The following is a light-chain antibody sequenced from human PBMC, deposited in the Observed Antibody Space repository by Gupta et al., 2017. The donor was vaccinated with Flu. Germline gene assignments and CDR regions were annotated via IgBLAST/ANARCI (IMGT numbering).Light chain of an antibody. CDR2: LNSEGSH. J-gene: IGLJ2*01. CDR3: QTGGTGIGV. CDR1: SRHSSYA. V-gene: IGLV4-69*01. Sequence: QLVLTQSPSASASLGASLKLTCALNSRHSSYATAWPLQQPEKGPRYLMKLNSEGSHPTGDGIPDRFAATSSGAERYPTIASLQSEDEADYYCQTGGTGIGVFGGGTKLTVL.